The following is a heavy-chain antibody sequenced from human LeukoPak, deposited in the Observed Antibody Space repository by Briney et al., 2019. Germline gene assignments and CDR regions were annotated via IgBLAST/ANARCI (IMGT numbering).Heavy chain of an antibody. D-gene: IGHD3-3*01. V-gene: IGHV4-59*01. CDR2: IYYSGST. CDR3: ASRSSTWSGYQDTLYYFDS. J-gene: IGHJ4*02. CDR1: GGSISSYY. Sequence: SETLSLTCTVSGGSISSYYWSWIRQPPGKRLEWIGHIYYSGSTNYNPSLKSRVTISVDTSKNQFSLKLSSVTAADTAVYYCASRSSTWSGYQDTLYYFDSWGQGTLVTVSS.